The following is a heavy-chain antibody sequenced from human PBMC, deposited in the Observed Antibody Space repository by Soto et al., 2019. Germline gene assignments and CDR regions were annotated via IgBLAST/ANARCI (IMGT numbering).Heavy chain of an antibody. CDR3: AREYSPGLFEY. CDR2: IFPGGGNT. Sequence: SVKVSCKAYGYNFNNYFLHWVRQAPGQGLEWMGYIFPGGGNTGYTQSFQGRLTVTMDTSTSTVYMDLSSVRLEDTAVYYCAREYSPGLFEYWGQGTLVTASS. D-gene: IGHD5-12*01. J-gene: IGHJ4*02. CDR1: GYNFNNYF. V-gene: IGHV1-46*02.